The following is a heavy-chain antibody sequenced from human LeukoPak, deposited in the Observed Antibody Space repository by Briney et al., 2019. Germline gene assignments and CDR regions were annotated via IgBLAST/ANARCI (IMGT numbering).Heavy chain of an antibody. CDR3: ARNRYGDFEDY. V-gene: IGHV4-30-4*08. J-gene: IGHJ4*02. CDR2: ISYSGTP. D-gene: IGHD4-17*01. CDR1: GGSINTANYY. Sequence: SETLSLTCNVSGGSINTANYYWTWIRQPPGKGLGWIGYISYSGTPYYNPSLNSRVTISLDTSKNQFSLRLNSVTAADTAMYYCARNRYGDFEDYWGQGTLVTVSS.